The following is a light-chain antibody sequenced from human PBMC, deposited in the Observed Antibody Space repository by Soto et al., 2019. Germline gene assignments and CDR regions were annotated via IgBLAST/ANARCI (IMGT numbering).Light chain of an antibody. CDR2: GAS. J-gene: IGKJ5*01. CDR3: QQYNNWPPIT. V-gene: IGKV3-15*01. CDR1: QSVSSN. Sequence: EIVMTQSPATPSVSPGARATLSCRGSQSVSSNLAWYQQKPGQAPRLLIYGASTRATGIPARFSGSGSGTEFTLTISSLQSEDFAVYYCQQYNNWPPITFGQGTRLEIK.